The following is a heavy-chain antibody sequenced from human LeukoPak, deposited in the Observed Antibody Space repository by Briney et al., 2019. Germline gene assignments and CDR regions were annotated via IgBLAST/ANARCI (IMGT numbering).Heavy chain of an antibody. D-gene: IGHD1-26*01. Sequence: ASVKVSCKASGYTFTGYYMHWVRQAPGQGLEWMGWINPSSGGTNYAQKFQGRVTMTRDTSISTAYMELSRLRSDDTAVYYCARDRGILGATWPGYYYYYYMDVWGKGTTVTVSS. V-gene: IGHV1-2*02. J-gene: IGHJ6*03. CDR2: INPSSGGT. CDR1: GYTFTGYY. CDR3: ARDRGILGATWPGYYYYYYMDV.